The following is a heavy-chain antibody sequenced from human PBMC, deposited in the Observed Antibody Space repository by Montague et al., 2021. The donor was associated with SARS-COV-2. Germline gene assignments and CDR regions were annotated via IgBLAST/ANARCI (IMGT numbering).Heavy chain of an antibody. CDR1: GDSVSSSSAE. CDR2: TYYRSKWYT. D-gene: IGHD3-10*01. Sequence: CAISGDSVSSSSAEWNWMRQSPSRGPEWLGTTYYRSKWYTDYAASVNGRITINPDTSKNQFSLQLTSVTPDDTAIYYCARHRLTWVRGVLMQRPYHYYSGMDVWGQGTTVTVSS. J-gene: IGHJ6*02. V-gene: IGHV6-1*01. CDR3: ARHRLTWVRGVLMQRPYHYYSGMDV.